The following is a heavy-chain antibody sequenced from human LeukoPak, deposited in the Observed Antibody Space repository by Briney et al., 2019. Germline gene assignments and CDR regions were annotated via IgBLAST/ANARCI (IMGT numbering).Heavy chain of an antibody. V-gene: IGHV3-23*01. CDR3: AKGGYSYGALYYFDF. J-gene: IGHJ4*02. CDR1: GFTFSSYA. D-gene: IGHD5-18*01. CDR2: ISGSGGST. Sequence: PGGSLRLSCAASGFTFSSYAMSWVRQAPGKGLEWVSAISGSGGSTYYADSVKGRFTISRDNSKNTLYLQMNNLRAEDTAIYYCAKGGYSYGALYYFDFWGQGTLVTVSS.